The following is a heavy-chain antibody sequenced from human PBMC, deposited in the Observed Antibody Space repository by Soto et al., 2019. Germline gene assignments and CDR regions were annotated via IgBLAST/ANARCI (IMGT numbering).Heavy chain of an antibody. CDR1: GGSISSYY. D-gene: IGHD3-10*01. J-gene: IGHJ6*02. V-gene: IGHV4-59*01. Sequence: QVRLQESGPGLVKPSETLSLTCTVSGGSISSYYWLWIRQPPGKGLEWIGYIYYSGSTDYNPSLKRRVTISVDTSKNQFSLKLNSVTAADTAVYYCARDHYYGSGAYGLDVWGQGTTVTVSS. CDR3: ARDHYYGSGAYGLDV. CDR2: IYYSGST.